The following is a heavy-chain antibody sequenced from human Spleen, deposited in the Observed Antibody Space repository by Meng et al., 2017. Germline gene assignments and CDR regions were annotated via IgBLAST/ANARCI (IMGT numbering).Heavy chain of an antibody. CDR3: ARNDFWSGYFDY. J-gene: IGHJ4*02. Sequence: QAQLQQWGAGLLKPSGTLSLTCAVSGGSISNSYWWSWVRQPPGQGLEWIGEIYHSGSTNYNPSLKSRVTISVDKSKNQFSLNLSSVTAADTAVYYCARNDFWSGYFDYWGQGTLVTVSS. CDR1: GGSISNSYW. V-gene: IGHV4-4*02. D-gene: IGHD3-3*01. CDR2: IYHSGST.